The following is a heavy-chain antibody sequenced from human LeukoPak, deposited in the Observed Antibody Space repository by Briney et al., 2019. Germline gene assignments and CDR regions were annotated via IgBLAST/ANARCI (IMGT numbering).Heavy chain of an antibody. V-gene: IGHV3-21*01. CDR3: ARELYDILTGSLYYFDY. Sequence: KSGGSLRLSCAASGFTFSSYSMNWVRQAPGKGLEWVSSISSSSSYIYYADSVKGRFTISRDNAKNSLYLQMNSLRAEDTAVYYCARELYDILTGSLYYFDYWGQGTQVTVSS. CDR2: ISSSSSYI. J-gene: IGHJ4*02. CDR1: GFTFSSYS. D-gene: IGHD3-9*01.